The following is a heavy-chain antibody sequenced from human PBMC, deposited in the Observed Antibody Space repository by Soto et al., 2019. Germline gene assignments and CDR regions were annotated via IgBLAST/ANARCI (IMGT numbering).Heavy chain of an antibody. D-gene: IGHD1-26*01. CDR3: TTDRWEPDHDAFDI. CDR1: GFTFSNAW. Sequence: EVQLVESGGGLVKPGGSLRLSCAASGFTFSNAWMSWVRQAPGKGLEWVGRIKSKTDGGTTDYAAPVKGRFTISRDDSKNTLYLQMNSLKTEDTAVYYCTTDRWEPDHDAFDIWGQGTMVTVSS. J-gene: IGHJ3*02. CDR2: IKSKTDGGTT. V-gene: IGHV3-15*01.